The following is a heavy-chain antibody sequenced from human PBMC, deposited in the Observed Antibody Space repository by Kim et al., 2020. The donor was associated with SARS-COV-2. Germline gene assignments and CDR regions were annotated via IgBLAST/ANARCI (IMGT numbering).Heavy chain of an antibody. CDR2: NT. V-gene: IGHV1-3*01. Sequence: NTRYPQQFQGRVTITWDTPASTAYMDLTSLRFEDTAVYDCARGRVGGSFDYWGQGTLVTVSS. CDR3: ARGRVGGSFDY. J-gene: IGHJ4*02.